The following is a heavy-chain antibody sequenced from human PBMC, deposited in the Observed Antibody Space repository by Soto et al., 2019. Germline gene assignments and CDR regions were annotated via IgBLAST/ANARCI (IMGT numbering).Heavy chain of an antibody. Sequence: ASVKVSCKASGYTFTSYGISWVRQAPGQGLEWMGWISAYNGNTNYAQKLQGRVTMTTDTSTSTAYMELRSLRSDDTAVYYCARVRRGYSGYDSNYWGPGTLVTVSS. J-gene: IGHJ4*02. V-gene: IGHV1-18*01. CDR1: GYTFTSYG. CDR3: ARVRRGYSGYDSNY. D-gene: IGHD5-12*01. CDR2: ISAYNGNT.